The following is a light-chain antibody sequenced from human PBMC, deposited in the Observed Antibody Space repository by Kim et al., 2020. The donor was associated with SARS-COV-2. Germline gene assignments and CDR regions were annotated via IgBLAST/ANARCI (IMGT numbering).Light chain of an antibody. J-gene: IGLJ1*01. CDR1: SSDVGSYNI. CDR3: YSYAGSPD. V-gene: IGLV2-23*02. CDR2: EVN. Sequence: SPGQSITISCTGTSSDVGSYNIVSWYQQHPGKAPKLMIYEVNKRPSGVSNRFSGSKSGNTASLTISGLQAEDEADYYCYSYAGSPDFGTGTKVTVL.